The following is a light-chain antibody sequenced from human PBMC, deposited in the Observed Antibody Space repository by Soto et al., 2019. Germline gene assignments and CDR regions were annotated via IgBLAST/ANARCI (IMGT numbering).Light chain of an antibody. CDR3: QQYNTYSGT. Sequence: DIQMTQSPSTLSASVGDRVTITCRAGQNINSWLAWYQQKPGNAPKLLIYEASNLQSGVPSRFSGSGSGTEFSLTITSLQPNDSATYDCQQYNTYSGTFGQGTKVEIK. CDR1: QNINSW. CDR2: EAS. J-gene: IGKJ1*01. V-gene: IGKV1-5*03.